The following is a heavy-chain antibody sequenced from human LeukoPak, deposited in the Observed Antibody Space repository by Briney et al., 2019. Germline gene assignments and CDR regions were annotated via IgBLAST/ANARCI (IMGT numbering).Heavy chain of an antibody. CDR1: GFTFSSYS. J-gene: IGHJ5*02. D-gene: IGHD3-22*01. CDR2: ISSSSRYI. Sequence: GGSLRLSCAASGFTFSSYSMNWVRQAPGKGLEWVSSISSSSRYIYYADSVKGRFTISRDNAKNSLYLQMNSLRAEDTAVYYCARSDYYDSSGYYDAPNWFDPWGQGTLVTVSS. CDR3: ARSDYYDSSGYYDAPNWFDP. V-gene: IGHV3-21*01.